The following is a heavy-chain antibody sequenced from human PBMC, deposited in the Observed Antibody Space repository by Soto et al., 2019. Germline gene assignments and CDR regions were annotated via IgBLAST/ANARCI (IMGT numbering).Heavy chain of an antibody. D-gene: IGHD4-17*01. CDR3: ARGKVDGDYVYYYHYGMDF. CDR1: GGTFSSYA. CDR2: IIPIFGTA. J-gene: IGHJ6*02. V-gene: IGHV1-69*13. Sequence: ASVKVSCKASGGTFSSYAISWVRQAPGQGLEWMGGIIPIFGTANYAQKFQGRVTITADESTSTAYMELSSLRSEDTAVYYCARGKVDGDYVYYYHYGMDFWGQGSTVTVSS.